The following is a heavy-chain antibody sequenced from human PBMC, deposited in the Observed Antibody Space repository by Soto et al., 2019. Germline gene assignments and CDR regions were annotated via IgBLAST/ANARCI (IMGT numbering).Heavy chain of an antibody. Sequence: SETLSLTCTVSGGSINSYYWSWIRQPAGKGLEWIGRIYTSGSTNYNPSLKSRVTMSVDTSKNQFSLKLSSVTAADTAVYYCARASGTSLFDYYYGMDVWGQGTTVTVSS. J-gene: IGHJ6*02. CDR1: GGSINSYY. V-gene: IGHV4-4*07. CDR2: IYTSGST. D-gene: IGHD2-2*01. CDR3: ARASGTSLFDYYYGMDV.